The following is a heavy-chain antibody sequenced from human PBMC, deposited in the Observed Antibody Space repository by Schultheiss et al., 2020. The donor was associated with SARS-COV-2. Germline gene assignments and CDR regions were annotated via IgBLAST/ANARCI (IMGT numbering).Heavy chain of an antibody. J-gene: IGHJ5*02. V-gene: IGHV4-31*03. CDR2: IYYSGST. CDR1: GGSISSGGYY. D-gene: IGHD6-19*01. Sequence: SETLSLTCTVSGGSISSGGYYWSWIRQHPGKGLEWIGYIYYSGSTYYNPSLKSRVTISVDTSKNQFSLKLSSVTAADTAVYYCARGSSGWGFRTRFDPWGQGTLVTVSS. CDR3: ARGSSGWGFRTRFDP.